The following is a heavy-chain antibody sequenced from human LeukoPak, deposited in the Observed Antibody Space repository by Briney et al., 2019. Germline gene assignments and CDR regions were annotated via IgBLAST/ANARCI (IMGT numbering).Heavy chain of an antibody. D-gene: IGHD6-13*01. Sequence: GGSLRLSCAASGFTVTTSYMSWFRQAPGKGLEWISIIYSGGATYYAASVKGRFAISRDNSKNTLYLQMNGLRPEDTAMYYCARQAAAATPFHYWGQGSLVTVSS. CDR1: GFTVTTSY. V-gene: IGHV3-66*02. CDR3: ARQAAAATPFHY. CDR2: IYSGGAT. J-gene: IGHJ4*02.